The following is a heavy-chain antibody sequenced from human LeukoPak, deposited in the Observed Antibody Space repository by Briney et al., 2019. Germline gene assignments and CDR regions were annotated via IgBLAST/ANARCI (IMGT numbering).Heavy chain of an antibody. Sequence: PSETLSLTCAVYGGYFSGFYWTWVRQAPGKGLEWIGEISYSGTTRCNPSLKSRVTIAVDTSKKEISLNLSTVTAADTAVYYCAKGNVGHYHSVADDYYYYMDVWGKGTTVIVSS. D-gene: IGHD2-21*01. J-gene: IGHJ6*03. V-gene: IGHV4-34*01. CDR2: ISYSGTT. CDR1: GGYFSGFY. CDR3: AKGNVGHYHSVADDYYYYMDV.